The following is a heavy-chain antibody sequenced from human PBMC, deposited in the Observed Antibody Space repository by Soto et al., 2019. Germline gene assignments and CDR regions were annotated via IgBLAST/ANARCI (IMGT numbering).Heavy chain of an antibody. CDR1: GGSISSYY. Sequence: SKTLSLTCTVSGGSISSYYWSWVRRPPGKGLEWIGYIYYTGTTNYNPSLKSRVTISVDTSKNQFSLKLSSVTAADTAVYYCARHVSGGNSGALDYWGQGTLVTVSS. J-gene: IGHJ4*02. V-gene: IGHV4-59*08. CDR3: ARHVSGGNSGALDY. CDR2: IYYTGTT. D-gene: IGHD5-18*01.